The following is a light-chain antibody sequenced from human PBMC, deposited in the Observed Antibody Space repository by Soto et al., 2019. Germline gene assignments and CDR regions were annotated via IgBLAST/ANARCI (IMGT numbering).Light chain of an antibody. CDR1: ISDVGGYNY. V-gene: IGLV2-14*01. J-gene: IGLJ1*01. CDR3: TSNTRSTPYV. CDR2: EVN. Sequence: QSVLTQPASVSGSPGQSITISCTGSISDVGGYNYVSWYQQQPGKAPKLLIYEVNNRPSGVSDRFSGSKSGNTASLTISGLLAGDEADYYCTSNTRSTPYVFGTGTKVTVL.